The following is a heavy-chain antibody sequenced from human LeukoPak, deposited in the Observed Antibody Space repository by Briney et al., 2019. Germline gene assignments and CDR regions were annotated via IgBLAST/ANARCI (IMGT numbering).Heavy chain of an antibody. D-gene: IGHD3-10*01. V-gene: IGHV4-30-4*08. Sequence: SETLSLTCTVSGGSISSGDYCWSWIRQPPGKGLEWIGYIYYSGSTYYNPSLKSRVTISVDTSKNQFSLKLSSVTAADTAVYYCASTALGEFYYWGQGTLVTVSS. CDR3: ASTALGEFYY. CDR2: IYYSGST. CDR1: GGSISSGDYC. J-gene: IGHJ4*02.